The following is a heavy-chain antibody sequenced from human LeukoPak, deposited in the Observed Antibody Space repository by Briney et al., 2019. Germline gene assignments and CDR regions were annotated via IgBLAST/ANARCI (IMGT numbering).Heavy chain of an antibody. V-gene: IGHV1-69*13. J-gene: IGHJ4*02. D-gene: IGHD2-2*01. CDR3: ARVLVDCSSTSCYFGYFDY. CDR2: IIPIFGTA. Sequence: GASVKVSCKASGGTFSSYAISWVRQAPGQGLEWMGGIIPIFGTANYAQKFQGRVTITADESTSTAYMELSSLRSEDTAVYYCARVLVDCSSTSCYFGYFDYWGQGTLVTVSS. CDR1: GGTFSSYA.